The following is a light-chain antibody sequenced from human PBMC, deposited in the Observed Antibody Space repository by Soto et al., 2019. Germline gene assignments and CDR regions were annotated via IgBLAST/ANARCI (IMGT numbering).Light chain of an antibody. CDR1: QSISSK. V-gene: IGKV3-15*01. Sequence: EIVMTQSPATLSVSPGERATLSCRASQSISSKLAWYQQKPGQAPRLLIYGASTRATGIPARFSGSGSGTXXXXXXXSLQSEDFAVYYCQQYNNWLTWTFGQGTKVEIK. J-gene: IGKJ1*01. CDR2: GAS. CDR3: QQYNNWLTWT.